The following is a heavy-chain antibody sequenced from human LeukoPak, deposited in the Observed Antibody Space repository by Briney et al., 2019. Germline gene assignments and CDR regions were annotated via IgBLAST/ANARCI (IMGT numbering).Heavy chain of an antibody. J-gene: IGHJ4*02. Sequence: SETLSLTCAVSDDSFSSYYWGWIRQPPGKGLEWIGSIYYSGSTYYNPSLKSRVTISVDTSKNQFSLKLSSVTAADTAVYYCAXXYGDYSLWRFDYWGQGTLVTVSS. D-gene: IGHD4-17*01. CDR2: IYYSGST. CDR3: AXXYGDYSLWRFDY. CDR1: DDSFSSYY. V-gene: IGHV4-39*01.